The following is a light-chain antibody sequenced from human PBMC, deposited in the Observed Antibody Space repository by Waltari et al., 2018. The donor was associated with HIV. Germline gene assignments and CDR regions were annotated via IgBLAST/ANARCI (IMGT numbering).Light chain of an antibody. V-gene: IGLV2-11*01. CDR3: CSYAGSYTYV. CDR1: SSDVGGYTY. J-gene: IGLJ1*01. CDR2: DVS. Sequence: QSALTQPRSVSGSPGQTATISCTGTSSDVGGYTYVPWYQQHPGKAPKLMIFDVSKRPSGVPDRFSGSRSGNTASLTISGLQAEDEADYYCCSYAGSYTYVFGTGIKVTVL.